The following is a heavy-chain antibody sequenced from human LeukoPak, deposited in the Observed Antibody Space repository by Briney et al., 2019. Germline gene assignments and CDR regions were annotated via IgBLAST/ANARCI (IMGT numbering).Heavy chain of an antibody. V-gene: IGHV1-69*13. J-gene: IGHJ4*02. CDR1: GGTFNNYA. D-gene: IGHD6-13*01. CDR2: IIPIFGTA. CDR3: ARPQISSSWYAPFDY. Sequence: SVKVSCKASGGTFNNYAFSWVRQAPGQGLEWMGGIIPIFGTANYAEKFQGRVTITADESTTTAYMDLCSLRFEDTAVYYCARPQISSSWYAPFDYWGQGTLVTVSS.